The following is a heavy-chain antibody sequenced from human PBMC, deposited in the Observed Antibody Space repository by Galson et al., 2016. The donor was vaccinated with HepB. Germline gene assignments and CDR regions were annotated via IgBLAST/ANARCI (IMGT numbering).Heavy chain of an antibody. D-gene: IGHD3-3*01. CDR1: GFAFHTHS. V-gene: IGHV3-21*01. J-gene: IGHJ4*02. CDR3: VRGGYDSCSFVGDQ. CDR2: ISRRSANV. Sequence: SLRRSCAASGFAFHTHSMNWVRHSPPKGLEGAPSISRRSANVEYADSARGRFTISRDNAKNSLFLEINSLKSADTAVYYCVRGGYDSCSFVGDQWGQGTLVTVSS.